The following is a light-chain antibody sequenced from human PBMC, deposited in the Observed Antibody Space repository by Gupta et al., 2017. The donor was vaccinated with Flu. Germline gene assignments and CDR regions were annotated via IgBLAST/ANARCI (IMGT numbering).Light chain of an antibody. CDR3: RAEITTTSDVA. CDR2: EVS. CDR1: SSDVGGDDY. Sequence: MTITSTAISSDVGGDDYVYWYHQLPGEAPKRRCYEVSNRPSGVATRFSGSKSGTTAALTIPGLQAEDEADYYWRAEITTTSDVAFGGGINLTVL. V-gene: IGLV2-14*01. J-gene: IGLJ2*01.